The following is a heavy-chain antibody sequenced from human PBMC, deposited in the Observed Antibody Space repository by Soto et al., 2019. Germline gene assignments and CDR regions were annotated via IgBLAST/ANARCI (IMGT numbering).Heavy chain of an antibody. CDR2: IDPSDSYT. CDR3: VRYYDFWSGYYSHYGMDV. V-gene: IGHV5-10-1*01. Sequence: GESLKISCKGSGYSFTSYWISWVRQMPGKGLEWMGRIDPSDSYTNYSPSFQGHVTISADKSISTAYLQWSSLKASDTALFYFVRYYDFWSGYYSHYGMDVWGQGTTVTVSS. CDR1: GYSFTSYW. J-gene: IGHJ6*02. D-gene: IGHD3-3*01.